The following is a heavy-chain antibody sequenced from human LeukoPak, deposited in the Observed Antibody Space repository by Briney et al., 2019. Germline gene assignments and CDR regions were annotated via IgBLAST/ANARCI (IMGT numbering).Heavy chain of an antibody. CDR1: GGSISSGGYS. J-gene: IGHJ4*02. CDR2: ISYSGNT. Sequence: SQTLSLTCAVSGGSISSGGYSWSWIRQPPGKGLEWIGYISYSGNTYYNPSLKSRVTVSVDMSKNQFSLKLNSVTAADTAVYYCARVGSEYSSGWYFLDWGQGTLVTVSS. V-gene: IGHV4-30-4*07. D-gene: IGHD6-19*01. CDR3: ARVGSEYSSGWYFLD.